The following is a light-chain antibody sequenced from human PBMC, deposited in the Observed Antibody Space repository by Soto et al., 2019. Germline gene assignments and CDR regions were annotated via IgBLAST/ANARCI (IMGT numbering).Light chain of an antibody. V-gene: IGLV4-60*02. CDR3: ETWDSNSWV. J-gene: IGLJ3*02. CDR2: LEGSGSY. Sequence: QLVLTHSSSASASLGSSVKFTCTLSSGHSTYIIAWHQQQPGKAPRYLMKLEGSGSYNKGSGVPDRFSGSSSGADRYLTISNLQFEDEADYYCETWDSNSWVFGGGTKLTVL. CDR1: SGHSTYI.